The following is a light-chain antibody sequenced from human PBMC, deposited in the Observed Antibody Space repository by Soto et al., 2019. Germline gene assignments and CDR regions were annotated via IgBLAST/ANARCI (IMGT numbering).Light chain of an antibody. CDR3: QQRRNWPRT. CDR2: DAS. Sequence: PGERATLSCRASQRVSNSLAWFQQKPGQAPRLLIYDASNRATDIPARFSGSGSGTDFTLTISSLEPEDFAVYYCQQRRNWPRTFGQGPSWRSN. V-gene: IGKV3-11*01. J-gene: IGKJ2*01. CDR1: QRVSNS.